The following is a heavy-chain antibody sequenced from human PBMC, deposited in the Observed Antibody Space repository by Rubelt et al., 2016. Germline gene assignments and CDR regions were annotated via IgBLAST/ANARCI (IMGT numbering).Heavy chain of an antibody. Sequence: QLQLQESGPGLVKPSETLSLTCTVSGGSISSSSYYWGWIRQPSGKGLEWIGSIYYSGSTYYNPSLKSRVTISVDTSKNQFSLKLSSVTAADTAVYYCARGRFLEWLPPDYWGQGTLVTVSS. CDR2: IYYSGST. J-gene: IGHJ4*02. CDR1: GGSISSSSYY. CDR3: ARGRFLEWLPPDY. V-gene: IGHV4-39*01. D-gene: IGHD3-3*01.